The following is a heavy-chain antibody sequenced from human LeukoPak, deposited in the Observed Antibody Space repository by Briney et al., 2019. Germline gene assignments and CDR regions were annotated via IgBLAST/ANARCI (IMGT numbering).Heavy chain of an antibody. V-gene: IGHV3-23*01. J-gene: IGHJ4*02. CDR1: GFTFSSYA. CDR2: ISGSGGST. CDR3: ATTFGGLRLGELSSDY. Sequence: GGSLRLSCAASGFTFSSYAMSWVCQAPGKGLEWVSAISGSGGSTYYADSVKGRFTISRDNSKNTLYLQMNSLRAEDTAVYYCATTFGGLRLGELSSDYWGQGTLVTVSS. D-gene: IGHD3-16*02.